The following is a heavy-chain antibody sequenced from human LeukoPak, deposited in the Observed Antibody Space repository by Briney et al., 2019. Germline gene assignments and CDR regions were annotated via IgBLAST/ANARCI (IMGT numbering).Heavy chain of an antibody. CDR2: IFYSGST. V-gene: IGHV4-39*01. J-gene: IGHJ3*02. D-gene: IGHD3-3*01. Sequence: SETLSLTCTVSGGSISSSSYYWGWIRQPPGKGLEWIGSIFYSGSTYYNPSLKSRVTISVDTSKNEFSLKLSSVTAADTAVYYCASLPVYYDFWSGYSPDAFDIWGQGTMVTVSS. CDR3: ASLPVYYDFWSGYSPDAFDI. CDR1: GGSISSSSYY.